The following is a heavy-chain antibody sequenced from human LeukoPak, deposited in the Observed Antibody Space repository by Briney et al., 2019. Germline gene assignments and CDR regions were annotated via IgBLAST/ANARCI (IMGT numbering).Heavy chain of an antibody. CDR2: ILPDGSQK. D-gene: IGHD2-2*01. CDR1: DFTFDFYW. CDR3: GRLAHNAWYAIDF. Sequence: GGSLRLSCVASDFTFDFYWMTWVRQAPGKGMEWLANILPDGSQKYYVDSVKGRFTISRDNPKNSLYLQINNLRAEDTAVYYCGRLAHNAWYAIDFWGQGTLVTVSS. J-gene: IGHJ4*02. V-gene: IGHV3-7*01.